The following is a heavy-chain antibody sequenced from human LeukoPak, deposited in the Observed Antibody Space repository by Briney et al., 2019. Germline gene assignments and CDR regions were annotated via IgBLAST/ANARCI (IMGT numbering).Heavy chain of an antibody. V-gene: IGHV4-34*01. Sequence: PSETLSLTCAVYGGSFSGYYWSWIRQPPGKGLEWIGEINHSGSTNYNPSLTSRVTISVDTSKNQFSLKLSSVTAADTAVYYCARVSTYYDFWSGYYTSYYYGMDVWGQGTTVTVSS. CDR3: ARVSTYYDFWSGYYTSYYYGMDV. J-gene: IGHJ6*02. D-gene: IGHD3-3*01. CDR1: GGSFSGYY. CDR2: INHSGST.